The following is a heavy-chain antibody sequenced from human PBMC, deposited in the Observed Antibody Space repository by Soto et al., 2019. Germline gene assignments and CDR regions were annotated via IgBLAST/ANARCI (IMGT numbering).Heavy chain of an antibody. V-gene: IGHV4-59*08. D-gene: IGHD2-21*01. CDR3: ARRVMGNIWYFDY. J-gene: IGHJ4*02. Sequence: ASETLSLTCTVSGGSISSYYWSWIRQPPGKGLEWIGSIYYSGSTNYNPSLKSRATISVDTSKNQFSLRLSSVTAADTAVYYCARRVMGNIWYFDYWGQGTLVTVSS. CDR2: IYYSGST. CDR1: GGSISSYY.